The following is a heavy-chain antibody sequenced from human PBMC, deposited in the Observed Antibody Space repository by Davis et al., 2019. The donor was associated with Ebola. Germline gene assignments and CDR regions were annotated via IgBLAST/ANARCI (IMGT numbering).Heavy chain of an antibody. Sequence: GGSLRLSCAASGFTFRSYAMSWVRQAPGKGLEWVSAISGSGGSTYYADSVKGRFTISRDNSKNTLYLQMNSLRAEDTAVYYCAKDFGVSHWYFDLWGRGTLVTVSS. CDR3: AKDFGVSHWYFDL. J-gene: IGHJ2*01. V-gene: IGHV3-23*01. CDR2: ISGSGGST. D-gene: IGHD3-10*01. CDR1: GFTFRSYA.